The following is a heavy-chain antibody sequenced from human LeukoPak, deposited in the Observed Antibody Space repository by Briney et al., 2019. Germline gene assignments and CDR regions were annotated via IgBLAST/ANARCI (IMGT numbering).Heavy chain of an antibody. CDR1: GGSFSAYY. CDR2: ISHSGGT. D-gene: IGHD3-9*01. CDR3: ARQNGYFEWSPLRYYGMDV. J-gene: IGHJ6*04. V-gene: IGHV4-34*01. Sequence: PSETLSLTCAVYGGSFSAYYWSWIRQPPEKGLEWIGEISHSGGTNYNPSLKSRVTISVDTSKDQFSLKLSSVTAADTGVYYCARQNGYFEWSPLRYYGMDVWGKGTTVTVSS.